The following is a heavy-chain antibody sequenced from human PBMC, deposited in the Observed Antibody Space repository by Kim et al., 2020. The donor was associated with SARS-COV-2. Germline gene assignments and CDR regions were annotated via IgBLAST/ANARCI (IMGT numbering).Heavy chain of an antibody. V-gene: IGHV3-21*01. CDR3: ARDRASGPLRYFDWLLPTFDY. Sequence: GGSLRLSCAASRFTFNSYSMNWVRQAPGKGLEWVSSISSSSSYIYYADSVKGRFTISRDNAKNSLYLQMNSLRAEDTAVYYCARDRASGPLRYFDWLLPTFDYWGQGTLVTVSS. D-gene: IGHD3-9*01. CDR2: ISSSSSYI. CDR1: RFTFNSYS. J-gene: IGHJ4*02.